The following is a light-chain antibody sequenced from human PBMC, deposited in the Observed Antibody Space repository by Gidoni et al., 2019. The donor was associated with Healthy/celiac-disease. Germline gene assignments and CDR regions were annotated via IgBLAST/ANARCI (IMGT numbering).Light chain of an antibody. CDR1: SSDVGGYNY. CDR2: DVS. J-gene: IGLJ3*02. CDR3: SSYTSSSSLV. V-gene: IGLV2-14*01. Sequence: QSALTQPASVSGSPGQSITISCTGTSSDVGGYNYFSWYQQHPGKAPNLMLYDVSKRPAGVSNRFSGSKSGNTASLTISGLQAEDEADYYCSSYTSSSSLVFGGGTKLTVL.